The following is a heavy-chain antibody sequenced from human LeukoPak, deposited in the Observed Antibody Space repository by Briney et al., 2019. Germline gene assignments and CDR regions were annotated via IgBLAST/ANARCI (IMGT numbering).Heavy chain of an antibody. Sequence: SETLSLTCAVYGGSFSGYYWSWIRQPPGKGLEWIGEINHSGSTNYNPSLKSRVTISVDTSKNQFSLKLSSVTAADTAVYYCARGLRSPYYYYGMDVWGRGTTVTVSS. CDR2: INHSGST. CDR3: ARGLRSPYYYYGMDV. V-gene: IGHV4-34*01. CDR1: GGSFSGYY. J-gene: IGHJ6*02.